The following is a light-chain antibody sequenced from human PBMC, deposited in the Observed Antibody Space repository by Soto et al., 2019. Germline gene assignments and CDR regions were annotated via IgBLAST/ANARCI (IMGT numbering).Light chain of an antibody. V-gene: IGLV1-44*01. CDR1: SSNIGSNA. CDR3: AAWDDSLNGQGV. CDR2: SNN. Sequence: QLVLTQPPSASGTPGQRVTISCSGSSSNIGSNAVSWYQKLPGTAPKLLIYSNNQRPSWVPDRFSGSKSGTSASLAISGLQSEDEADYYCAAWDDSLNGQGVFGGGTKLTVL. J-gene: IGLJ3*02.